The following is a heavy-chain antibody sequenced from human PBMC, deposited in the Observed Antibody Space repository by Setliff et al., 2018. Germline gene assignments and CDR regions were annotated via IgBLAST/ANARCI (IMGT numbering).Heavy chain of an antibody. Sequence: SETLSLTCTVSGGSISSMSYYWSWIRQPPGKGLEWIGRILFSGDTYYNPSLNSRVTISADTSKNQFSLNLSSVTAADTAVYYCARDNRARHYMDVWGKGTTVTVSS. CDR1: GGSISSMSYY. CDR2: ILFSGDT. CDR3: ARDNRARHYMDV. D-gene: IGHD3-10*01. J-gene: IGHJ6*03. V-gene: IGHV4-39*07.